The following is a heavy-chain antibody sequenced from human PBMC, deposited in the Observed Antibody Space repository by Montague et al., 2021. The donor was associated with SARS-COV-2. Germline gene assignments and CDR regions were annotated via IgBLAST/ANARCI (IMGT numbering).Heavy chain of an antibody. CDR1: GFRVSDSY. CDR3: ARGLQQRSNFDY. J-gene: IGHJ4*02. Sequence: SRRLSCAAPGFRVSDSYMSWVRQAPGKGPEWVSIIKAGNTYYTDSVKGRFTMSRDNSKNTLSLQMNSLRDEDTAVYYCARGLQQRSNFDYWGQGTLVTVSS. D-gene: IGHD6-25*01. CDR2: IKAGNT. V-gene: IGHV3-53*01.